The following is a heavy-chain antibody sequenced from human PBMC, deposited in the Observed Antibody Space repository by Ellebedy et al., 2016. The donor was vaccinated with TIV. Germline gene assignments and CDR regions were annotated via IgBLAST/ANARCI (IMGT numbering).Heavy chain of an antibody. J-gene: IGHJ6*02. CDR2: ISAYNGNT. CDR1: GYTFTSYG. CDR3: ARDRGGWYWGYYYYGMDV. D-gene: IGHD6-19*01. Sequence: AASVKVSCKASGYTFTSYGISWVRQAPGQGLEWMGWISAYNGNTNYAQKLQGRVTMTTDTSTSTAYMELRSLRSDDTAVYYCARDRGGWYWGYYYYGMDVWGQGTTVTVSS. V-gene: IGHV1-18*04.